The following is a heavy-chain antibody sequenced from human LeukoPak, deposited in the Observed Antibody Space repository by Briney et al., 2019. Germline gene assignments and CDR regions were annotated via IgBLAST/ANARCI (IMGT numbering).Heavy chain of an antibody. D-gene: IGHD3-10*01. Sequence: SQTLSLTCAVSGGSISSGGYSWSWIRQPPGKGLEWIGYIYHSGSTYYNPSLESRVTISVDTSKNQFSLKLSSVTAADTAVDYCMRVIYDSGTYYNFDYCGQGTLVTVSS. V-gene: IGHV4-30-2*03. CDR3: MRVIYDSGTYYNFDY. J-gene: IGHJ4*02. CDR2: IYHSGST. CDR1: GGSISSGGYS.